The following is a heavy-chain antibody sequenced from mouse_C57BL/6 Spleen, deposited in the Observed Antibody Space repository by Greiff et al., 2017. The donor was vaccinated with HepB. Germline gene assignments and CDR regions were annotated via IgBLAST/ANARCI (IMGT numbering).Heavy chain of an antibody. D-gene: IGHD2-4*01. CDR1: GYAFSSSW. J-gene: IGHJ2*01. Sequence: QVQLKESGPELVKPGASVKISCKASGYAFSSSWMNWVKQRPGKGLEWIGRIYPGDGDTNCNGKFKGKATLTADKSSSTAYMQLSSLTSEDSAVYFCARWGYYDYDEGAYWGQGTTLTVSS. CDR3: ARWGYYDYDEGAY. V-gene: IGHV1-82*01. CDR2: IYPGDGDT.